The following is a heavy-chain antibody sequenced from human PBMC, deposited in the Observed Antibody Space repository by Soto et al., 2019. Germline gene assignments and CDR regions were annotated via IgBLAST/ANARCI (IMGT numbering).Heavy chain of an antibody. D-gene: IGHD2-15*01. V-gene: IGHV1-69*06. CDR2: IIPIFGTE. Sequence: QVQLVQSGAEVKKPGSSVKVSCKASGGTFSSYAISWVRQAPGQGLEWMGGIIPIFGTENYAQKFQDRVTITADKSTSTAYMELSSLRAEDTAVYYCARGCSGGSGYYYYYGMYVWGQGTTVTVSS. J-gene: IGHJ6*02. CDR1: GGTFSSYA. CDR3: ARGCSGGSGYYYYYGMYV.